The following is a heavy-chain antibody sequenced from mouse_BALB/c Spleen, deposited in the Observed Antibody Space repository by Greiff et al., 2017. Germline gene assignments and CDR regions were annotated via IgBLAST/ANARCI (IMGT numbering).Heavy chain of an antibody. D-gene: IGHD2-3*01. CDR3: ARGDDGWFAY. Sequence: EVMLVESGGGLVKPGGSLKLSCAASGFTFSDYYMYWVRQTPEKRLEWVATISDGGSYTYYPDSVKGRFTISRDNAKNNLYLQMSSLKSEDTAMYYCARGDDGWFAYWGQGTLVTVSA. V-gene: IGHV5-4*02. CDR1: GFTFSDYY. J-gene: IGHJ3*01. CDR2: ISDGGSYT.